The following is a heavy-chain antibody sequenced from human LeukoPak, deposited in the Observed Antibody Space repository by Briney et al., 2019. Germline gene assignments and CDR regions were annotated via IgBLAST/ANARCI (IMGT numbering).Heavy chain of an antibody. D-gene: IGHD5-18*01. V-gene: IGHV4-59*01. CDR1: GGSLSGYY. Sequence: PSETLSLTCTVSGGSLSGYYWNWIRQPPGKGLEWIGYIFYSGSTNYNPSLKSRVTISVDTSKNQFSLKLSSVTAADTAVYYCARAPRGYSYAYWWFDPWGQGSLVTVSS. J-gene: IGHJ5*02. CDR3: ARAPRGYSYAYWWFDP. CDR2: IFYSGST.